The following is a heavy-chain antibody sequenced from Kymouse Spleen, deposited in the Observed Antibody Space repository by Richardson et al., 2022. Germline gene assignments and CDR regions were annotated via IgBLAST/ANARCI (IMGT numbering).Heavy chain of an antibody. CDR1: GGSISSSNW. V-gene: IGHV4-4*02. CDR2: IYHSGST. CDR3: ARENSPYYDILTGSYYYYYGMDV. D-gene: IGHD3-9*01. Sequence: QVQLQESGPGLVKPSGTLSLTCAVSGGSISSSNWWSWVRQPPGKGLEWIGEIYHSGSTNYNPSLKSRVTISVDKSKNQFSLKLSSVTAADTAVYYCARENSPYYDILTGSYYYYYGMDVWGQGTTVTVSS. J-gene: IGHJ6*02.